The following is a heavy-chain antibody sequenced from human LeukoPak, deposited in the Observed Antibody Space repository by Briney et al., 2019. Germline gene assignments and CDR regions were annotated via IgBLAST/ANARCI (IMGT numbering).Heavy chain of an antibody. CDR2: FDPEDGET. D-gene: IGHD1-26*01. Sequence: ASAKVSCKVSGYTLTELSMHWVRQAPGKGLEWMGGFDPEDGETIYAQKFQGRVTMTEDTSTDTAYMELSSLRSEDTAVYYCATALAIVGATPDAFDIWGQGTMVTVSS. J-gene: IGHJ3*02. CDR3: ATALAIVGATPDAFDI. V-gene: IGHV1-24*01. CDR1: GYTLTELS.